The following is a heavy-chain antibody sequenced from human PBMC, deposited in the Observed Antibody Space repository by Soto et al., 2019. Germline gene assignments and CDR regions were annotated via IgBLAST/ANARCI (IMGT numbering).Heavy chain of an antibody. V-gene: IGHV1-3*01. CDR3: ARDHSSSWYGAGGFDP. CDR2: INAGNGNT. CDR1: GYTFTSYA. D-gene: IGHD6-13*01. Sequence: QVPLVQSGAEVKKPGASVKVSCKASGYTFTSYAMHWVRQAPGQRLEWMGWINAGNGNTKYSQKFQGRVTITRDTSASTAYMELSSLRSEDTAVYYCARDHSSSWYGAGGFDPWGQGTLVTVSS. J-gene: IGHJ5*02.